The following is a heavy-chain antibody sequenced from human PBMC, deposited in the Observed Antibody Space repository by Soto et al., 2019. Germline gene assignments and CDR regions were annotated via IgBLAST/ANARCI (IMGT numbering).Heavy chain of an antibody. J-gene: IGHJ4*02. Sequence: ASVKVSCKASGYTFTSYGISWVRQAPGQGLEWMGWISAYNGNTNYAQKLQGRVTMTTDTSTSTAYMELRSLRSDDTAVYYCAREAYRSGWYINYFDYWGQGTLVTVSS. CDR3: AREAYRSGWYINYFDY. D-gene: IGHD6-19*01. V-gene: IGHV1-18*01. CDR2: ISAYNGNT. CDR1: GYTFTSYG.